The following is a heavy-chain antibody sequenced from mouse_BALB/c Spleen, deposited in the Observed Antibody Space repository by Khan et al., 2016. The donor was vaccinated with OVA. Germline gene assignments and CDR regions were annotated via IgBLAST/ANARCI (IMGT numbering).Heavy chain of an antibody. Sequence: VQLQQSGPGLVAPSQSLSITCTISGFSLTNYGVHWVRQPPGKGLEWLVVIWSDGSTTYNSALKSRLTISKDNSKSQAFLTLNSLQTDDAAVYCWAGRPYCRYNIVDYWGQGTAGTVSS. CDR2: IWSDGST. J-gene: IGHJ4*01. CDR3: AGRPYCRYNIVDY. D-gene: IGHD2-12*01. V-gene: IGHV2-6-1*01. CDR1: GFSLTNYG.